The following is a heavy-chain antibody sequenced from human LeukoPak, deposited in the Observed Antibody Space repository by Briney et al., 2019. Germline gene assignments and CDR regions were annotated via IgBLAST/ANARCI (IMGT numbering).Heavy chain of an antibody. J-gene: IGHJ4*02. CDR1: GFTFSRYA. CDR2: ISYDGSNK. CDR3: AREYSSGYYYSSAY. Sequence: GGSLRLSCVASGFTFSRYAMHWVRQAPGKGLEWVAVISYDGSNKYYADSVKGRFTISRDNSKNTLYLQMNSLRAEDTAMYYCAREYSSGYYYSSAYWGQGTLVTVSS. D-gene: IGHD3-22*01. V-gene: IGHV3-30-3*01.